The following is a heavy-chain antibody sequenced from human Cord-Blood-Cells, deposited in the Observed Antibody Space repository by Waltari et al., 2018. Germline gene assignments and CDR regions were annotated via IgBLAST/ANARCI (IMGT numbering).Heavy chain of an antibody. CDR3: ARDRVAAAGTGDYFDY. D-gene: IGHD6-13*01. J-gene: IGHJ4*02. V-gene: IGHV1-69*01. CDR1: GGNFSSYA. Sequence: QVQLVQSGAEVKKPGSSVKVSCKASGGNFSSYAISWVRPAPGQGLEWMGGIIPIFCTANYAQKFQGRVTITADESTSTAYMELSSLRSEDTAVYYCARDRVAAAGTGDYFDYWGQGTLVTVSS. CDR2: IIPIFCTA.